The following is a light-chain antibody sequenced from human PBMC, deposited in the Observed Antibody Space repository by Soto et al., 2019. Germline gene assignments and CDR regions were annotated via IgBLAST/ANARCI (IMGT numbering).Light chain of an antibody. CDR1: QSVSSN. CDR3: QQYNNWPGVT. Sequence: EIVMTQSPATLSVSPGERATLSCRASQSVSSNLAWYQQKPAQAPRLLIYGASTIATGIPARFSGSGSGTEFTLTISSLQSEDFAVYYCQQYNNWPGVTFGPGTKVDIK. J-gene: IGKJ3*01. CDR2: GAS. V-gene: IGKV3-15*01.